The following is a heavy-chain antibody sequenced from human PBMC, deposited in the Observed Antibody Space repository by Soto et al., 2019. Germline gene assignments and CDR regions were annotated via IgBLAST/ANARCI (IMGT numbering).Heavy chain of an antibody. Sequence: GGSLRLSCAASGFTFSSYDMHWVRQATGKGLEWVSAIGTAGDTYYPGSVKGRFTISRENAKNSLYLQMNSLRAGDTAVYYCARSPKYYYYMDVWGKGTTVTVSS. V-gene: IGHV3-13*01. J-gene: IGHJ6*03. CDR1: GFTFSSYD. CDR2: IGTAGDT. CDR3: ARSPKYYYYMDV.